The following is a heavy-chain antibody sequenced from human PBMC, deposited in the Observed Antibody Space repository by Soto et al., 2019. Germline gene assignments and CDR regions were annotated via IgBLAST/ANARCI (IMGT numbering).Heavy chain of an antibody. V-gene: IGHV4-4*02. CDR1: GGSITNSNW. Sequence: QVQLQESGPRLVKPSGTLSLTCTVSGGSITNSNWWSWVRLPPAKGLEWIGDIYHAGSTKYNPSLERRVTMTVDTSNNQSALTLPSVTAADTAVYFCARGPPIVGNTTPLDSWGQGTLVTVS. D-gene: IGHD1-26*01. J-gene: IGHJ4*02. CDR2: IYHAGST. CDR3: ARGPPIVGNTTPLDS.